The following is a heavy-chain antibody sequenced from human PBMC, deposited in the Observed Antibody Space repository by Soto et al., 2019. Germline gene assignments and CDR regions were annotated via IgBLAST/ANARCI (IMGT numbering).Heavy chain of an antibody. V-gene: IGHV4-31*02. CDR1: VGSLSIGGYY. J-gene: IGHJ4*02. Sequence: LSLTWTFSVGSLSIGGYYWSWIRQRPGKGLEWIGYIYYSGSTHYNPSLKSRVTISVDTSKNQFSLKLSSVTAADTAVYYCARDNPLYYYDTSGSYWGYFDYWGQGTLVTVSS. D-gene: IGHD3-22*01. CDR2: IYYSGST. CDR3: ARDNPLYYYDTSGSYWGYFDY.